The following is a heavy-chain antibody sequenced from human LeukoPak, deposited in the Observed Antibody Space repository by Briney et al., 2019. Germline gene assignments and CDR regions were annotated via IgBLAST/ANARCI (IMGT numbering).Heavy chain of an antibody. Sequence: GGSLRLSCAASGFTFDDYGMSWVRQAPGKGLEWVSGINWNGGSTGYADSVKGRFTISRDNAKNTLYLQMNSLRAEDTAVYYCARGGSYSTGAFDIWGQGTMVTVSS. CDR2: INWNGGST. V-gene: IGHV3-20*04. CDR1: GFTFDDYG. D-gene: IGHD3-10*01. J-gene: IGHJ3*02. CDR3: ARGGSYSTGAFDI.